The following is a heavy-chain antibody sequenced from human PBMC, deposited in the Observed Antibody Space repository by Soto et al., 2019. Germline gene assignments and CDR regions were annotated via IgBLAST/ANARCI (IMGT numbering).Heavy chain of an antibody. Sequence: GESLKISCKGSGCSFTSYWIGWVRQMPGKGLEWMGIIYPGDSDTRYSPSFQGQVTISADKSISTAYLQWSSLKASDTAMYYCARQNSGSYGLNWFDPWGQGTLVTVSS. CDR3: ARQNSGSYGLNWFDP. CDR2: IYPGDSDT. D-gene: IGHD1-26*01. V-gene: IGHV5-51*01. CDR1: GCSFTSYW. J-gene: IGHJ5*02.